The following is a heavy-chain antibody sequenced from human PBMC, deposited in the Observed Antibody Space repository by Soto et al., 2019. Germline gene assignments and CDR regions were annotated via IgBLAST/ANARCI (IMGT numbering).Heavy chain of an antibody. CDR1: GFTSSSYD. Sequence: EVQLAESGGAMVQPGGSLRLSGVAPGFTSSSYDMHWVRQAPGKGLEYVSSISSNGGTTYYGNSVKGRFTISRDNSKNTLYLQMGSLRAEDMAVYYCVRRVSGNYDYWGQGTLVTVSS. J-gene: IGHJ4*02. D-gene: IGHD1-7*01. V-gene: IGHV3-64*01. CDR2: ISSNGGTT. CDR3: VRRVSGNYDY.